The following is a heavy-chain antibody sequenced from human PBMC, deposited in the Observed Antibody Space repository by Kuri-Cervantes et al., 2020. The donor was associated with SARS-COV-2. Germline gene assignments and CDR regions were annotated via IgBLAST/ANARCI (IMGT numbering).Heavy chain of an antibody. CDR1: GGPFSGYY. Sequence: SQTLSLTCGVYGGPFSGYYWSWIRQPPGKGLEWIGEINHSGSTNFNPSLKSRVTISVDTSKNQFSLKLSSVTAADTAVYYCARHTVYGDYTLDYWGQGTLVTVSS. V-gene: IGHV4-34*01. D-gene: IGHD4-17*01. CDR2: INHSGST. J-gene: IGHJ4*02. CDR3: ARHTVYGDYTLDY.